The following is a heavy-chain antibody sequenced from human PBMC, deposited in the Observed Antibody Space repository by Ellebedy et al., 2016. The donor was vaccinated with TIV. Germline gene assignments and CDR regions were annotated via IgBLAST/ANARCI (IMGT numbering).Heavy chain of an antibody. V-gene: IGHV1-46*01. CDR2: INPSGGST. CDR3: ARRGTSTAYYYGMDV. D-gene: IGHD2-2*01. Sequence: ASVKVSCKASGYTFTSYYMHWVRQAPGQGLEWMGIINPSGGSTTYAQKFQGRVTMTRDTSTSTVYMDLSSLRSEDTAVYYCARRGTSTAYYYGMDVWGQGTTVTVSS. CDR1: GYTFTSYY. J-gene: IGHJ6*02.